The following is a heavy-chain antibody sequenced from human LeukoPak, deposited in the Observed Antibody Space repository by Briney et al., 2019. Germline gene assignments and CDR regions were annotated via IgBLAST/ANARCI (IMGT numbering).Heavy chain of an antibody. CDR1: GFTFDDYG. V-gene: IGHV3-20*04. J-gene: IGHJ3*02. CDR3: ARVSIAAAGTSAFDI. CDR2: INWNGGST. Sequence: GGSLRLSCAASGFTFDDYGMSWVRQAPGKGLEWVSGINWNGGSTGYADSVKGRFTIPRDNAKYSLYLQMNSLRAEDTALYYCARVSIAAAGTSAFDIWGQGTMVTVSS. D-gene: IGHD6-13*01.